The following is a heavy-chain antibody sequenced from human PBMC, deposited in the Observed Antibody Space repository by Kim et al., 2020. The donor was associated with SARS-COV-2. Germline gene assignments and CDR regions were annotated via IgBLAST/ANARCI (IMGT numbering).Heavy chain of an antibody. J-gene: IGHJ3*01. V-gene: IGHV4-39*01. Sequence: SYTPSVMSPVTISVDTSKNQFSVRLSSVTAADTAVYFCARNPPSLGGFDVWGQGTMVTVSS. D-gene: IGHD1-26*01. CDR3: ARNPPSLGGFDV.